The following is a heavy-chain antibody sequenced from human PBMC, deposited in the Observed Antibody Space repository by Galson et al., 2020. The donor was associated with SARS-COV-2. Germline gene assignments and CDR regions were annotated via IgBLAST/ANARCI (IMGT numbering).Heavy chain of an antibody. V-gene: IGHV3-74*01. CDR1: GFTFGSYW. J-gene: IGHJ4*02. D-gene: IGHD4-17*01. CDR2: LNGGAIST. CDR3: ARVGTVTPALEY. Sequence: TGGSLRLSCAASGFTFGSYWMHWVRQAPGKGLVWVSRLNGGAISTNYADSVKGRFTISRDNAKNTLYLQMNSLRAEDTGVYYCARVGTVTPALEYWGQGTLVTVSS.